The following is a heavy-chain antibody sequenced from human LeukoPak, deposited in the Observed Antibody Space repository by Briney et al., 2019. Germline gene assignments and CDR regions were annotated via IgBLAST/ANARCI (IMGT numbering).Heavy chain of an antibody. CDR2: IYYSGRT. CDR3: ARVRDGDYGYIGFDP. V-gene: IGHV4-59*06. Sequence: SETLSLTCTVSGGSISSYYWSWIRQHPGKGLEWIGYIYYSGRTYYNPSLKSRVTISVDTSKNQFSLKLSSVTAADTAVYHCARVRDGDYGYIGFDPWGQGTLVTVSS. CDR1: GGSISSYY. J-gene: IGHJ5*02. D-gene: IGHD4-17*01.